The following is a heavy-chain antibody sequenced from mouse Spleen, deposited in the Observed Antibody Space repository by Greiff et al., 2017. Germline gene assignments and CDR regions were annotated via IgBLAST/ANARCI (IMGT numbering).Heavy chain of an antibody. CDR3: ARDHGNYGYFDV. CDR2: INYDGSST. V-gene: IGHV5-16*01. Sequence: EVHLVESEGGLVQPGSSMKLSCTASGFTFSDYYMAWVRQVPEKGLEWVANINYDGSSTYYLDSLKSRFIISRDNAKNILYLQMSSLKSEDTATYYCARDHGNYGYFDVWGTGTTVTVSS. J-gene: IGHJ1*03. CDR1: GFTFSDYY. D-gene: IGHD2-1*01.